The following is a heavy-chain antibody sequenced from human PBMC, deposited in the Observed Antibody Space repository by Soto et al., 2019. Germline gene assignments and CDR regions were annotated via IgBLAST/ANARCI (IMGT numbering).Heavy chain of an antibody. J-gene: IGHJ6*02. Sequence: ASVKVSCKASGYTFTSYGISWVRQAPGQGLEWMGWISAYNGNTNYAQKLQGRVTMTTDTSTSTAYMELRSLRSDDTAVYYCAYGSGGLDIGVVPASYGMDVWGQGTTVTVSS. CDR1: GYTFTSYG. D-gene: IGHD2-2*03. CDR3: AYGSGGLDIGVVPASYGMDV. V-gene: IGHV1-18*01. CDR2: ISAYNGNT.